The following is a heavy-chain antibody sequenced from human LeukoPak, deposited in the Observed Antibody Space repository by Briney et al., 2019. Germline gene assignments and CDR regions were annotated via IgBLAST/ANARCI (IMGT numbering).Heavy chain of an antibody. J-gene: IGHJ6*03. V-gene: IGHV3-20*04. D-gene: IGHD3-10*01. CDR2: INWNGGST. Sequence: GGSLRLSCADSGFSRFPFTSYAMSWVRQAPGKGLEWVSGINWNGGSTGYADSVKGRFTISRDNAKNSLYLQMNSLRAEDTALYYCARALLLSYMDVWGKGTTVTVSS. CDR1: GFSRFPFTSYA. CDR3: ARALLLSYMDV.